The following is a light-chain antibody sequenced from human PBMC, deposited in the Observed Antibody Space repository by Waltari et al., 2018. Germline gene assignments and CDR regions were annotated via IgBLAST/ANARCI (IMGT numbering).Light chain of an antibody. V-gene: IGLV2-14*01. J-gene: IGLJ2*01. CDR1: SSDVGAYNF. Sequence: QSALAQPASVSGSPGQSITISCTGTSSDVGAYNFVSWYQPHPRKAPKLILYDVSRWPSGVSNRFSGSKSGNTASLTISGLQAEDEADYYCSSYTTISTTVFGGGTKVTVL. CDR3: SSYTTISTTV. CDR2: DVS.